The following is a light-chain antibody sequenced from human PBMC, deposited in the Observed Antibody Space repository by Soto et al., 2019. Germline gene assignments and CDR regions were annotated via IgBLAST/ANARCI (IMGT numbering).Light chain of an antibody. V-gene: IGKV3-20*01. CDR1: EGVSINS. Sequence: EIVLTQSPGTLSLSPGEGATLPCKASEGVSINSFAWYSQKPGQPPRLLIYGASTRATGIPDRFSGSGSGTDFVLSINRLEVEDSGMYYCQQYGASPFTFGPGTRVDIK. CDR2: GAS. CDR3: QQYGASPFT. J-gene: IGKJ3*01.